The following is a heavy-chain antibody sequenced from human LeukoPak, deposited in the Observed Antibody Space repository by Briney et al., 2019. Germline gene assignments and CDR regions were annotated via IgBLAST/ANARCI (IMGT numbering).Heavy chain of an antibody. Sequence: GGSLKISCKGSGYSFTSYWIGWVRQMPGKGLEWMGIIYPGDSGTRYSPSFQGQVTISADKSISTAYLQWSSLKASDTAMYYCARLVDCSSTSCYGDFDYWGQGTLVTVSS. V-gene: IGHV5-51*01. CDR3: ARLVDCSSTSCYGDFDY. CDR1: GYSFTSYW. CDR2: IYPGDSGT. D-gene: IGHD2-2*01. J-gene: IGHJ4*02.